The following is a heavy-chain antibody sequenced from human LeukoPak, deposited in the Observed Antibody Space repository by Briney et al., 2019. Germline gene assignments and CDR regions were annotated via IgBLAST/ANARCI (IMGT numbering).Heavy chain of an antibody. D-gene: IGHD4/OR15-4a*01. CDR1: GFTFSNYA. V-gene: IGHV3-23*01. CDR3: ARDRGGADAFDI. J-gene: IGHJ3*02. CDR2: ISGSGGST. Sequence: GGSLRLSCAASGFTFSNYAINWVRQAPGRGLEWVSGISGSGGSTYYADSVKGRFTISRDNSKNTLYLQMNSLRAEDTAVYYCARDRGGADAFDIWGQGTMVTVSS.